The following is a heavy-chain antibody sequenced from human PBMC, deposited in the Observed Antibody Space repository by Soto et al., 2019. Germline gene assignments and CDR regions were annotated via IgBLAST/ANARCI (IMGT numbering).Heavy chain of an antibody. CDR3: AKALRPSLNFFYYMDV. J-gene: IGHJ6*03. V-gene: IGHV3-23*01. D-gene: IGHD2-2*01. CDR2: LGGNGFTT. Sequence: EVQLLESGGGLVQPGGSLRLSWVVSGFTFGSYAMRWVRQAPEKVPECVAILGGNGFTTYYADSVKGRSTISVDKPKSTLFLQMNSLRADDTRVYYCAKALRPSLNFFYYMDVWGRGTSVTVSS. CDR1: GFTFGSYA.